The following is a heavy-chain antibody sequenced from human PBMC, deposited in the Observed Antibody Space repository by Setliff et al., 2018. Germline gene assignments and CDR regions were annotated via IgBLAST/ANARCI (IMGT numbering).Heavy chain of an antibody. V-gene: IGHV1-69*04. D-gene: IGHD4-17*01. CDR1: GYSFTDYY. CDR2: IIPVLDIT. Sequence: SVKVSCKASGYSFTDYYMHWVRQAPGQGLEWMGRIIPVLDITRYSQKFQGRVTITADESTSTAYMELSSLRSEDTAVYYCARGGLTYGIFDYWGQGTLVTVSS. CDR3: ARGGLTYGIFDY. J-gene: IGHJ4*02.